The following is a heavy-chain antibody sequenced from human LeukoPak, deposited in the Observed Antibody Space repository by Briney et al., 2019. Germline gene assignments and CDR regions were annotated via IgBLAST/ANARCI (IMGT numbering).Heavy chain of an antibody. CDR1: GGSISSSSYY. CDR2: FYYSGTT. V-gene: IGHV4-39*01. D-gene: IGHD3-22*01. Sequence: SETLSLTCTVSGGSISSSSYYWGWIRQPPGKGLEWIGSFYYSGTTYYNPSLKSRVTISVDTSKNQFSLKLNSVTAADTAVYYCARHRMGGYYDSSGYYCFDYWGQGTLVTVSS. J-gene: IGHJ4*02. CDR3: ARHRMGGYYDSSGYYCFDY.